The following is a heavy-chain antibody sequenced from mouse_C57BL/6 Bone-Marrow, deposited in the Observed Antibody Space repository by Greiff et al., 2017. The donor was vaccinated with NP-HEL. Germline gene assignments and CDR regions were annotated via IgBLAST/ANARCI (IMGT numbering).Heavy chain of an antibody. CDR1: GYTFTDYY. Sequence: EVQLQQSGPVLVKPGASVKMSCKASGYTFTDYYMNWVKQSHGQGLEWIGVINPYNGGTSYNQKFKGKATLTVDKSSSTAYMELNSLTSEDSAVYDCARSAWFAYWGGATLVTASA. CDR3: ARSAWFAY. CDR2: INPYNGGT. J-gene: IGHJ3*01. V-gene: IGHV1-19*01.